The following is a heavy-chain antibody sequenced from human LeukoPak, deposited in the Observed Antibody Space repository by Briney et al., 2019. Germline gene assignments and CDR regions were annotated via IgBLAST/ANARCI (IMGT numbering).Heavy chain of an antibody. D-gene: IGHD1-1*01. Sequence: ASVKVSCKASGYTFTGYYIHWVRQAPGQGLEWMGWINPNSGGTNYAQKFQGRVTMTRDTSISTAYMELSRLRSDDTAVYYCARASPWERYFDYRGQGTLVTVSS. CDR3: ARASPWERYFDY. V-gene: IGHV1-2*02. J-gene: IGHJ4*02. CDR2: INPNSGGT. CDR1: GYTFTGYY.